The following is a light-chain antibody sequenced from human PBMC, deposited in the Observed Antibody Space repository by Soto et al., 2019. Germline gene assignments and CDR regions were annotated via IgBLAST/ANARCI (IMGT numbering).Light chain of an antibody. CDR3: SSYTTIKTVV. CDR2: EVS. CDR1: SSDVGGYNY. J-gene: IGLJ2*01. V-gene: IGLV2-14*01. Sequence: QSALTQPASVSGSPGQSITISCTGTSSDVGGYNYVSWYQQHPGKAPKLMIYEVSNRPSGVSNRFSGFKSANTAYLTISGVHPEDEADYHCSSYTTIKTVVFGGGTQLTVL.